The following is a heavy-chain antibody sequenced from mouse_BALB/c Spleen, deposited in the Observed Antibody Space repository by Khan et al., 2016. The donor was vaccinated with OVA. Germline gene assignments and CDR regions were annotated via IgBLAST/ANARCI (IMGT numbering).Heavy chain of an antibody. J-gene: IGHJ2*01. V-gene: IGHV5-9-3*01. CDR2: ISSGGNYT. CDR1: GFTFSNYA. CDR3: ARIHGYLESNYLDY. D-gene: IGHD1-1*01. Sequence: EVELVESGGGLVKPGGSLKFSCAASGFTFSNYAMSWVRQTPEKRLEWVATISSGGNYTYYPDSVKGRFTISRDHAKSNLNLQMSSLRSEATAMHNWARIHGYLESNYLDYWGQGTTLTVSS.